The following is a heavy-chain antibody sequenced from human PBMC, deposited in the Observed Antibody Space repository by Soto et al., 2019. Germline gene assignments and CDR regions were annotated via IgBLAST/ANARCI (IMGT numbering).Heavy chain of an antibody. Sequence: PGGSLRLSCAASGFTFSSYSMNWVRQAPGKGLEWVSSISSSSSYIYYADSVKDRFTISRDNAKNSLYLQMNSLRAEDTAVYYCARIGLRDIVEAPNYYYYSGMDVWGQGTTVTVSS. CDR1: GFTFSSYS. CDR3: ARIGLRDIVEAPNYYYYSGMDV. V-gene: IGHV3-21*01. CDR2: ISSSSSYI. J-gene: IGHJ6*02. D-gene: IGHD2-15*01.